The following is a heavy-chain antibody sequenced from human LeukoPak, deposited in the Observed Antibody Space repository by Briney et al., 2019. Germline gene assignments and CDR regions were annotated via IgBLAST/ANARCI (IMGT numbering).Heavy chain of an antibody. D-gene: IGHD3-22*01. CDR2: INHSGST. Sequence: SETLSLTCAVYGGSFSGYYWSWIRQPPGKGLEWIGEINHSGSTNYNPSLKSRVTISVDTSKNQFSLKLSSVTAADTAVYYCARVGEDYDSSGYFDYWGQGTLVTVSS. J-gene: IGHJ4*02. CDR3: ARVGEDYDSSGYFDY. V-gene: IGHV4-34*01. CDR1: GGSFSGYY.